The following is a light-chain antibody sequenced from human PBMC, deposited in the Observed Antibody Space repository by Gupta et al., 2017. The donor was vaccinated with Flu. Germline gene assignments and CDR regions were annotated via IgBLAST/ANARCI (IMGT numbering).Light chain of an antibody. CDR2: EVS. CDR3: RSAKRSYTVV. CDR1: SSDVGAYNR. J-gene: IGLJ2*01. Sequence: QSALTQPPSVSGSPGQSVTISCTGTSSDVGAYNRVSWYQQYPGKAPKLFIYEVSHRPSGVTDRFSASESGNTASLTISGLEGEDEADYYCRSAKRSYTVVFGRGTKLTVL. V-gene: IGLV2-18*02.